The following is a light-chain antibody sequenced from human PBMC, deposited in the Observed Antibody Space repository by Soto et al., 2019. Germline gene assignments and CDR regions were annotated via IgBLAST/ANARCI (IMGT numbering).Light chain of an antibody. CDR2: GAS. Sequence: EIVMTQSPATLSASPGERATLSCRASQSVSSNLAWYQQKPGQAPRLLIYGASTRATGIPARFSGSGSGTVFTLTISNLQSEDFAVYYCQHYNNWPPWTFGQGTKVEIK. CDR3: QHYNNWPPWT. J-gene: IGKJ1*01. V-gene: IGKV3-15*01. CDR1: QSVSSN.